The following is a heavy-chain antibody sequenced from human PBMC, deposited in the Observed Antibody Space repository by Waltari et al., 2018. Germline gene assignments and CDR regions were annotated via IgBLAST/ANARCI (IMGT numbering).Heavy chain of an antibody. V-gene: IGHV1-18*01. D-gene: IGHD3-10*01. J-gene: IGHJ5*02. Sequence: QVQLVQSGAEVKKPGASVKVSCKASGYTFTSSGISWVRKAPGQGLEWMGWISAYNGNTNYAQKLQGRVTMTTDTSTSTAYMELRSLRSDDTAVYYCAREALLGSGSYNWFDPWGQGTLVTVSS. CDR3: AREALLGSGSYNWFDP. CDR2: ISAYNGNT. CDR1: GYTFTSSG.